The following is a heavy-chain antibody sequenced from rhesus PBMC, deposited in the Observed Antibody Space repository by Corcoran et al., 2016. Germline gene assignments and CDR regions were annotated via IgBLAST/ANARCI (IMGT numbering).Heavy chain of an antibody. CDR2: ISGSGGST. Sequence: QLQLQESGPGLVKPSETLSLTCAVSGGSISSNWWSWIRKPPGKGLEWIGRISGSGGSTTYNHSLKSRFTISTDTSKNQFSLKLSSVTAADTAVYYCARRDLYGIMRDAFDFWGQGLRVTVSS. J-gene: IGHJ3*01. D-gene: IGHD3-9*01. CDR1: GGSISSNW. CDR3: ARRDLYGIMRDAFDF. V-gene: IGHV4-173*01.